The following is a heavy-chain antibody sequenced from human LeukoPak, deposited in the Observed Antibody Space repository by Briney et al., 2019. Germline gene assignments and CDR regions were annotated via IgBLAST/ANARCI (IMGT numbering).Heavy chain of an antibody. Sequence: GGSLRLSCAASGFNVSNHYMSWVRQAPAKGLEWVSIIYSGGTTHHAASVEGRFNISRDTSKNTLYLQMNSLRDEDTAVYFCVRDQAYYGSGSYSWYFDVWGRGTLVAVSS. CDR3: VRDQAYYGSGSYSWYFDV. D-gene: IGHD3-10*01. V-gene: IGHV3-66*01. J-gene: IGHJ2*01. CDR2: IYSGGTT. CDR1: GFNVSNHY.